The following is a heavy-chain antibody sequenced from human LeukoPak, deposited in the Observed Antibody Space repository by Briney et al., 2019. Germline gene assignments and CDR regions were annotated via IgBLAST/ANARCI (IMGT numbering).Heavy chain of an antibody. Sequence: SETLSLTCTVSGGSISSSSHYWGWIRQPPGNGLEWIGNIHNGGSTYYNPSLESRVTMSVDTSKNQVSLRLTSVTAADTAVYYCARVIGYCSSTSCFGYFDYWGQGTLVAVSS. CDR1: GGSISSSSHY. J-gene: IGHJ4*02. D-gene: IGHD2-2*01. CDR3: ARVIGYCSSTSCFGYFDY. CDR2: IHNGGST. V-gene: IGHV4-39*01.